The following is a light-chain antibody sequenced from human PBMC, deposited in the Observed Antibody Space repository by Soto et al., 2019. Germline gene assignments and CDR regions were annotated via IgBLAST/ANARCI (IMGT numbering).Light chain of an antibody. V-gene: IGKV1-39*01. CDR2: AAS. J-gene: IGKJ1*01. CDR3: QQSYSSPPT. CDR1: QSISTY. Sequence: DLQLTQSPSSLSASVGDRVTITCRASQSISTYVNWYQQQPGKAPTWLIEAASSLQIVVPSRFSGIRSGPDFTLTISSLQPEDFATYYCQQSYSSPPTFGQGTKVDI.